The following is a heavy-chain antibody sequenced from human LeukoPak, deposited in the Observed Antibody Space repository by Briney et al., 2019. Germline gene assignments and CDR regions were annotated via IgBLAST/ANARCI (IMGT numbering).Heavy chain of an antibody. D-gene: IGHD6-13*01. CDR1: GGSITSYY. CDR2: IYCSVST. Sequence: PSETLSLTCTVSGGSITSYYWSWIRQAPGKGLEWIGYIYCSVSTNYNPSLKSRVTISVDTSKKQFSLKLSSVTAADTAVYYCARVGSSWAFDIWGQGTMVTVSS. V-gene: IGHV4-59*01. CDR3: ARVGSSWAFDI. J-gene: IGHJ3*02.